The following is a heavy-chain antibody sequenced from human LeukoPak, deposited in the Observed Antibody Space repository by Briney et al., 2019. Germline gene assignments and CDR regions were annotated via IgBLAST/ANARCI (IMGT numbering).Heavy chain of an antibody. CDR2: ISGSGGST. V-gene: IGHV3-23*01. D-gene: IGHD6-6*01. J-gene: IGHJ6*02. CDR3: AKRGLSSDYYYYGMDV. CDR1: GFTFSSYA. Sequence: PGGSLRLSCAASGFTFSSYAMSWVRQAPGKGLEWVSAISGSGGSTYYADSVKGRFIISRDNSKNTLYLQMNSLRAEDTAVYYCAKRGLSSDYYYYGMDVWGQGTTVTVSS.